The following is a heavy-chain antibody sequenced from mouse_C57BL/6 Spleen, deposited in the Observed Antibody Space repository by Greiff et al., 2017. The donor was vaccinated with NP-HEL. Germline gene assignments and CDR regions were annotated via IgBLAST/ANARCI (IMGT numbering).Heavy chain of an antibody. J-gene: IGHJ2*01. CDR3: ARDRSSGYFDY. D-gene: IGHD1-1*01. Sequence: MLVESEGGLVQPGSSMKLSCTASGFTFSDYYMAWVRQVPEKGLEWVANINYDGSSTYYLDSLKSRFIISRDNAKNILYLQMSSLKSEDTATYYCARDRSSGYFDYWGQGTTLTVSS. V-gene: IGHV5-16*01. CDR2: INYDGSST. CDR1: GFTFSDYY.